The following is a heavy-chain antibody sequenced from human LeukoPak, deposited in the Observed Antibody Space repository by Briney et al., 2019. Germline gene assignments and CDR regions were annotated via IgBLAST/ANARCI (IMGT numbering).Heavy chain of an antibody. CDR1: GFTFSSYA. V-gene: IGHV3-30-3*01. CDR3: AKDPRFPNLYN. Sequence: GGSLRLSCAASGFTFSSYAMHWVRQAPGKGLEWVAVISYDGSNKYYADSVKGRFTISRDNSKNTLYLQMNSLRAEDTAVYYCAKDPRFPNLYNWGQGTLVTVSS. D-gene: IGHD2-2*02. J-gene: IGHJ4*02. CDR2: ISYDGSNK.